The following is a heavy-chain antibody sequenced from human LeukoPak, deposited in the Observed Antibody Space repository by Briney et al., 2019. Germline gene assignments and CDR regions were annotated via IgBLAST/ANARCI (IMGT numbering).Heavy chain of an antibody. V-gene: IGHV3-30*03. CDR1: GFTFSSYG. J-gene: IGHJ3*02. D-gene: IGHD3-10*01. CDR3: ARVVRGVNDAFDI. Sequence: GGSLRLSCAASGFTFSSYGMSWVRQAPGKGLEWVAVISYDGSNKYYADSVKGRFTISRDNSKNTLYLQMNSLGAEDTAVYYCARVVRGVNDAFDIWGQGTMVTVSS. CDR2: ISYDGSNK.